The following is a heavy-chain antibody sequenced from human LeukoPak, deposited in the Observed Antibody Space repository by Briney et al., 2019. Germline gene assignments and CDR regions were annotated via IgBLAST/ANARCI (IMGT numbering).Heavy chain of an antibody. CDR2: IYYSGST. CDR3: ARHLGNSGWLGSFDI. V-gene: IGHV4-59*08. CDR1: GGSISSYY. Sequence: SETLSLTCTVSGGSISSYYWSWIRQPPGMGLEWIGYIYYSGSTNYNPSLKSRVTISVDTSKNQFSLKLSSVTAADTSVFYCARHLGNSGWLGSFDIWGQGTMVTVSS. D-gene: IGHD6-19*01. J-gene: IGHJ3*02.